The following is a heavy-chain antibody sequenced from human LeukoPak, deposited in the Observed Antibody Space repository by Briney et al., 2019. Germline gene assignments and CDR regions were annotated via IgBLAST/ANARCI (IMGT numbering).Heavy chain of an antibody. CDR1: GFTFSSYA. J-gene: IGHJ4*02. V-gene: IGHV3-23*01. Sequence: PGGSLRLSCAAPGFTFSSYAMSWVRQAPGKGLEWVSAISGSGGSTYYADSVKGRFTISRDNSKNTLYLQMNSLRAEDTAVYYCAKVLGRWVVVVAAPLDYWGQGTLVTVSS. CDR2: ISGSGGST. CDR3: AKVLGRWVVVVAAPLDY. D-gene: IGHD2-15*01.